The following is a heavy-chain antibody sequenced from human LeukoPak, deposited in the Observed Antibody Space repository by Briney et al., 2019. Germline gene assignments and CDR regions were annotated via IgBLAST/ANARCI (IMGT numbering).Heavy chain of an antibody. CDR1: GFPFTNLG. Sequence: PGGPVTLSCAPSGFPFTNLGMQWPPAPPGKTVEGVAVVWFDGTNKYYADSVKGRFTISRDNSKNTVYLQMNSLRAEDTAVYYCARDHVIKQAPPGYWGQGTLVTVSS. V-gene: IGHV3-33*01. D-gene: IGHD3-10*01. CDR3: ARDHVIKQAPPGY. CDR2: VWFDGTNK. J-gene: IGHJ4*02.